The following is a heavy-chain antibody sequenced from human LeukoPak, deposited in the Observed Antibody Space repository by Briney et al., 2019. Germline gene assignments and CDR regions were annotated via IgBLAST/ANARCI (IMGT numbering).Heavy chain of an antibody. D-gene: IGHD5-12*01. CDR3: ARDGGGYSGYEESGFDY. V-gene: IGHV1-2*02. J-gene: IGHJ4*02. Sequence: ASVKVSCKASGYTFTGYYMHWVRLAPGQGLEWMGWISPNSGGTKYAQKFQGRVTMTRDTSTSTVYMELSSLRSEDTAVYYCARDGGGYSGYEESGFDYWGQGTLVTVSS. CDR1: GYTFTGYY. CDR2: ISPNSGGT.